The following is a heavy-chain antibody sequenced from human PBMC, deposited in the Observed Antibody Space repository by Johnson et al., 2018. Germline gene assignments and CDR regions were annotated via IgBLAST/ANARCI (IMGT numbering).Heavy chain of an antibody. J-gene: IGHJ3*02. V-gene: IGHV3-21*01. Sequence: VQLVESGGGLVKPGGSLRLSCAASGFTFSSYSMNWVRQAPGKGLEWVSSISSSSSYIYYADSVKGRFTISRDNAKSSLYLQMNSLRAEDTAVYYCARESVADETFDIWGQGTMVTVSS. CDR3: ARESVADETFDI. CDR1: GFTFSSYS. D-gene: IGHD6-19*01. CDR2: ISSSSSYI.